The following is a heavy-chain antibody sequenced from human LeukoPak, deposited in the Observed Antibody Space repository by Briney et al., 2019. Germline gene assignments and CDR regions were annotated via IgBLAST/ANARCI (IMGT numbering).Heavy chain of an antibody. CDR3: TTFGTSWGRYYYGMDV. J-gene: IGHJ6*04. Sequence: GGSLRLSCAASGFTFSSAWMSWVRQAPGKGLEWVGRIKSKTDGGTTDYATPVKGRFTISRDDSINTLYLQMNSLKTEDTAVYYCTTFGTSWGRYYYGMDVWGKGTTVTVSS. V-gene: IGHV3-15*01. CDR2: IKSKTDGGTT. D-gene: IGHD2-2*01. CDR1: GFTFSSAW.